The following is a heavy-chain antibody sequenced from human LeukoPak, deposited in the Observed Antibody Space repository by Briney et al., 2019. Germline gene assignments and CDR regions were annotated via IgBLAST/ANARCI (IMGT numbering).Heavy chain of an antibody. CDR3: AKGKDSSGTWDYFDY. CDR2: IYYSGST. D-gene: IGHD6-19*01. J-gene: IGHJ4*02. CDR1: GGSISSGDYY. Sequence: SETLSLTXTVSGGSISSGDYYWSWIRQPPGKGLEWIGYIYYSGSTYYNPSLKSRVTISVDTSKNQFSLKLSSVTAADTAVYYCAKGKDSSGTWDYFDYWGQGTLVTVSS. V-gene: IGHV4-30-4*08.